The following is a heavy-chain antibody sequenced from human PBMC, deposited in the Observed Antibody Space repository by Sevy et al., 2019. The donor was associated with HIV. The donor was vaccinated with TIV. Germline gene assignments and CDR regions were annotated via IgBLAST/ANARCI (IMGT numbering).Heavy chain of an antibody. D-gene: IGHD2-8*01. CDR2: ISSSGSSI. V-gene: IGHV3-48*03. Sequence: GGSLRLSCTASGFTFSSYDMNWVRQAPGKGLEWGSKISSSGSSIYYADSVKGRFTISRDNAKNSLNLQMNSLRAEDTAVYYCTRNGGAFDNGFDPWGPGTLVTVSS. CDR1: GFTFSSYD. CDR3: TRNGGAFDNGFDP. J-gene: IGHJ5*02.